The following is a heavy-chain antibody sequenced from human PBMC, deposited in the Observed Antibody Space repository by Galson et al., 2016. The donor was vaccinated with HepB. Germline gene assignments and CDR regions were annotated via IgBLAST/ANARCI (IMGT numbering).Heavy chain of an antibody. D-gene: IGHD4-23*01. Sequence: SETLSLTCVISGATVRNINYYWGWIRQSPGKPLVWIGTISYSGAPNYTPSLRGRVTMSMDLSDNRVSLKLASFTTADAAVYYCARGSVATLFDSWGQGHRVSVSS. CDR2: ISYSGAP. V-gene: IGHV4-39*07. CDR1: GATVRNINYY. CDR3: ARGSVATLFDS. J-gene: IGHJ4*02.